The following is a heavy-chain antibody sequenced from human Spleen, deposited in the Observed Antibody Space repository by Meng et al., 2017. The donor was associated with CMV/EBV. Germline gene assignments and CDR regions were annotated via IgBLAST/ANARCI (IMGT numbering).Heavy chain of an antibody. V-gene: IGHV3-20*01. CDR3: ARGRGVTIFGVFDY. D-gene: IGHD3-3*01. CDR1: GFIVSSNE. Sequence: GGSLRLSCAASGFIVSSNEMTRVRQAPGQGLDWVSGINWNGRSTGYADSVKGRFTISRDNAKNSLYLQMNSLRAEDTAVYHCARGRGVTIFGVFDYWGQGILVTVSS. CDR2: INWNGRST. J-gene: IGHJ4*02.